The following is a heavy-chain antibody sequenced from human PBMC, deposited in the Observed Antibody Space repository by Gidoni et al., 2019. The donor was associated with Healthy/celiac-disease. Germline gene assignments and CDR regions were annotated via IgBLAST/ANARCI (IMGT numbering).Heavy chain of an antibody. CDR1: GDCCTTYC. V-gene: IGHV5-51*01. CDR2: IYPGDSDI. CDR3: SRLGGYCDRSGSPPAFDI. Sequence: ELQLVQSGAEVKKRGESLKISCKGPGDCCTTYCIGWVRRMPGTGRGWMGVIYPGDSDIRYHPYFHSQVTISADKSHSPAYLQWRSLKASDPAMCYCSRLGGYCDRSGSPPAFDIWGQGTMVHVSS. D-gene: IGHD3-22*01. J-gene: IGHJ3*02.